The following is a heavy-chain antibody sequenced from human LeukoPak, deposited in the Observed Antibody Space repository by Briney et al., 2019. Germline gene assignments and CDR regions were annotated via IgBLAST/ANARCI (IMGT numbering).Heavy chain of an antibody. CDR3: AKDKTFEVVNFFDY. Sequence: SETLSLTCTVSVGSISSGSYYWGWIRQPPGKGLEWIGSIYYSGSTYYNPSLKSRITVSLDTSKNQFSLKLSSVTAADTAVYYCAKDKTFEVVNFFDYWGQGTLVTVSS. D-gene: IGHD3-3*01. CDR1: VGSISSGSYY. J-gene: IGHJ4*02. V-gene: IGHV4-39*07. CDR2: IYYSGST.